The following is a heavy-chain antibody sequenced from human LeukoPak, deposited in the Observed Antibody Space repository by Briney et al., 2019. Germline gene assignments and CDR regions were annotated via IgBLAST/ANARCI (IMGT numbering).Heavy chain of an antibody. CDR3: AKRDGYCSSTSCLYYYYMDV. V-gene: IGHV3-23*01. Sequence: GGSLRLSCAASGFTFSSYAMSWVRQPPGKGLEWVSGISGSGGSTYYADSVKGRFTISRDNSKNTLYLQMNSLRAEDTAVYYCAKRDGYCSSTSCLYYYYMDVWGKGTTVSVSS. D-gene: IGHD2-2*01. J-gene: IGHJ6*03. CDR2: ISGSGGST. CDR1: GFTFSSYA.